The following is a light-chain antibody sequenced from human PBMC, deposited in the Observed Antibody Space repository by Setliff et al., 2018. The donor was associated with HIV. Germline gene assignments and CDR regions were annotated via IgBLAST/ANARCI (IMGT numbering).Light chain of an antibody. CDR1: SSDVGGYNS. V-gene: IGLV2-14*01. J-gene: IGLJ1*01. CDR3: SSYTSSTTLV. CDR2: DVN. Sequence: QSALTQPASVSGSPGQSITISCTGTSSDVGGYNSVSWYQHHPGKAPKLMIYDVNDRPSGVSSRFSGSKSGNTASLTISGLQAEDEADYYCSSYTSSTTLVFGTGTKVTV.